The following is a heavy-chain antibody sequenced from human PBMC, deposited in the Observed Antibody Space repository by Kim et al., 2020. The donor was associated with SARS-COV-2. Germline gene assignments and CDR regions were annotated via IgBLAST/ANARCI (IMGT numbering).Heavy chain of an antibody. D-gene: IGHD1-1*01. Sequence: GGSLRLSCAASGFTFSSYGMHWVRQAPGKGLEWVAVIWYDGSNKYYADSVKGRFTISRDNSKNTLYLQMNSLRAEDTAVYYCAKDLNWNDPNAFDIWGQGTMVTVSS. J-gene: IGHJ3*02. V-gene: IGHV3-33*06. CDR1: GFTFSSYG. CDR2: IWYDGSNK. CDR3: AKDLNWNDPNAFDI.